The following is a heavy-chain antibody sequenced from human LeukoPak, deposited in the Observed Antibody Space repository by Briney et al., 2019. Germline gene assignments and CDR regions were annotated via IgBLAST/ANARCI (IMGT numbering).Heavy chain of an antibody. V-gene: IGHV4-59*01. J-gene: IGHJ4*02. CDR1: GGSISSYY. CDR2: IYYSGST. CDR3: AKNYDSSGYTTLAY. D-gene: IGHD3-22*01. Sequence: PSETLSITCTVSGGSISSYYWSWIRQPPGKGLEWIGYIYYSGSTNYNPSLKSRVTISQDTSKNQFSLKLSSVTAADTAVYYCAKNYDSSGYTTLAYWGRGTLVTVSS.